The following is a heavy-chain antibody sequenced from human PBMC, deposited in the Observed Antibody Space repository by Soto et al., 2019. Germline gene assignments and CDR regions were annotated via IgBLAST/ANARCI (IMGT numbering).Heavy chain of an antibody. Sequence: SETLSLTCTVSGGSISSGGYYWSWIRQHPGKGLEWIGYIYYSGSTYYNPSLKSRVTISVDTSKNQFSLKLSSVTAADTAVYYCARTRAGYDYGEYHCDYWGQGTLVTVSS. CDR1: GGSISSGGYY. J-gene: IGHJ4*02. V-gene: IGHV4-31*03. D-gene: IGHD4-17*01. CDR3: ARTRAGYDYGEYHCDY. CDR2: IYYSGST.